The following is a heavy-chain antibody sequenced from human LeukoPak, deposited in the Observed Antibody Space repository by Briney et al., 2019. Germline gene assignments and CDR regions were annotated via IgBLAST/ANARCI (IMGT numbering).Heavy chain of an antibody. D-gene: IGHD3-9*01. CDR3: ASLGYFDSSGY. CDR1: GGSFSGYY. Sequence: SETLPLTCAVYGGSFSGYYWSWIRQPPGKGLEWIGEINHSGSTNYNPSLKSRVTISVDTSKNQFSLKLSSVTAADTAVYYCASLGYFDSSGYWGQGTLVTVSS. V-gene: IGHV4-34*01. J-gene: IGHJ4*02. CDR2: INHSGST.